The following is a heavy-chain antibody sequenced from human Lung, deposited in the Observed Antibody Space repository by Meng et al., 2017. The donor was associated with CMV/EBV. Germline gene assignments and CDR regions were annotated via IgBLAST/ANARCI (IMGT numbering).Heavy chain of an antibody. CDR2: IYYSGNT. D-gene: IGHD2-2*01. CDR1: GGSISSGDYY. V-gene: IGHV4-31*03. J-gene: IGHJ5*02. Sequence: SETLSLXXTVSGGSISSGDYYWSWIRQHPGKGLEWIGYIYYSGNTYSSPSLKSRVTVSVDTSKNQFSLKLSSVTAADTAVYYCSIDPGGYWRNTNCPRWFDPWGQGTLVTVSS. CDR3: SIDPGGYWRNTNCPRWFDP.